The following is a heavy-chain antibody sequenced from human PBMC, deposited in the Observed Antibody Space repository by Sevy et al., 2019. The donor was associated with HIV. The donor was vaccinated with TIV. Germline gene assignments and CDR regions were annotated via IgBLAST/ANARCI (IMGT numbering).Heavy chain of an antibody. CDR1: GFTFSNYW. CDR3: ARGPYYRDTNTYFFMHY. V-gene: IGHV3-74*01. D-gene: IGHD3-22*01. Sequence: GGSLRLSYAGSGFTFSNYWMHWVRQAPGKGLVWVSRINSDGSSTSYGDSVTVRFTISRDKAKNTLYLQMNSLRAEDTAVYYCARGPYYRDTNTYFFMHYWGQGTLVTVSS. J-gene: IGHJ4*02. CDR2: INSDGSST.